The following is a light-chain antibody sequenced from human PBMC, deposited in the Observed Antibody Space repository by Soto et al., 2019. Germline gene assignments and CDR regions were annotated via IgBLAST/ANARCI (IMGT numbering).Light chain of an antibody. J-gene: IGLJ3*02. CDR1: SSGVENYNL. CDR3: SSDAGGVV. Sequence: QSALTQPASVSGSPGQSITLSCTRASSGVENYNLVSWYQHHPGKAPKLIIYEGSQRPSGVSDRFSGSKSGNTASLTISGLQAADEADYSCSSDAGGVVFGGGTKLTVL. CDR2: EGS. V-gene: IGLV2-23*01.